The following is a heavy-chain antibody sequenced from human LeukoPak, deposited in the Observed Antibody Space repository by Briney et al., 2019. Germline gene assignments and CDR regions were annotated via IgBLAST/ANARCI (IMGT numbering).Heavy chain of an antibody. D-gene: IGHD3-3*01. J-gene: IGHJ4*02. Sequence: SETLSLTCTVSGGSISSYYWSWIRQPPGKGLEWIGYIYYSGSTNYNPSLKSRVTISVDTSKNQFSLKLSSVTAADTAVYYCASTYYDFWSGQFDYWGQGTLVTVSS. CDR3: ASTYYDFWSGQFDY. CDR2: IYYSGST. V-gene: IGHV4-59*01. CDR1: GGSISSYY.